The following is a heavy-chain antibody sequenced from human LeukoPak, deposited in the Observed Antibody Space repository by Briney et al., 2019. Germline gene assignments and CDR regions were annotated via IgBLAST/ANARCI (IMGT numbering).Heavy chain of an antibody. Sequence: SETLSLTCTVSGGSISSGDYYWSWIRQPPGKGLEWIGYIYYSGSTYYNPSLKSRVTISVDTSKNQFSLNLNSVTAADTAMYYCARDRGRSYGSFDYWGQGNLVTVSS. CDR2: IYYSGST. V-gene: IGHV4-30-4*01. CDR3: ARDRGRSYGSFDY. CDR1: GGSISSGDYY. J-gene: IGHJ4*02. D-gene: IGHD5-18*01.